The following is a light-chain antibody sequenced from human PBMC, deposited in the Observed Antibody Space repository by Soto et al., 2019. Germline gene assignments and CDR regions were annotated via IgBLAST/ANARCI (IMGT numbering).Light chain of an antibody. CDR3: SSYTSSSNYVV. V-gene: IGLV2-14*03. CDR1: SSDVGGYDY. Sequence: QSALTQPASVSGSPGQSITISCTGTSSDVGGYDYVSWYQHHPGKAPKLMIYDVTNRPSGVSNRFSGSKSGNTASLTISGLQAEDAADYYCSSYTSSSNYVVFGGGTKLTVL. CDR2: DVT. J-gene: IGLJ2*01.